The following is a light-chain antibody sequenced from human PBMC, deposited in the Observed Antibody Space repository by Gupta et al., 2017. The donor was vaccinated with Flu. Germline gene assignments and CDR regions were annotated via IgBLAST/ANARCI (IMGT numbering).Light chain of an antibody. CDR2: DDS. CDR3: HVWDTSSDHPV. CDR1: NIGTKS. J-gene: IGLJ3*02. V-gene: IGLV3-21*02. Sequence: SHVLTQPPSVSVAPGQTATITCGGSNIGTKSVHWYQQQPGQAPVLVVYDDSARPSGIPERFSGSNSGNTATLTITRVEVGDEADYSCHVWDTSSDHPVFGGGTKLTVL.